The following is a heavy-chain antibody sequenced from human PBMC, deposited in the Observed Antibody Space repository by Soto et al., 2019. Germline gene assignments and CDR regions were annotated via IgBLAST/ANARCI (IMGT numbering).Heavy chain of an antibody. V-gene: IGHV4-39*01. CDR3: ARVLVGWSARGWFDY. J-gene: IGHJ4*02. CDR1: GGSISSSSYY. Sequence: QLQLQESGPGLVKPSETLSLTCTVSGGSISSSSYYWGWIRQTPGKGMEWMGSISYSGSTYYNPSLKSRVTISVDTSKNQFSLKLSSVTAADTAVYYGARVLVGWSARGWFDYWGQGTLVTVSS. CDR2: ISYSGST. D-gene: IGHD3-3*01.